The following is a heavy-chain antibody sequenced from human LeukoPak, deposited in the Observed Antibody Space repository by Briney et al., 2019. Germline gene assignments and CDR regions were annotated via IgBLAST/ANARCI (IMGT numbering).Heavy chain of an antibody. D-gene: IGHD4-17*01. CDR2: ISAYNGNT. V-gene: IGHV1-18*01. CDR1: GYTFTSYG. J-gene: IGHJ6*03. CDR3: ARDATTVTTFATYYYYYMDV. Sequence: GASVKVSCKASGYTFTSYGISWVRQAPGQGLEWMGWISAYNGNTNYAQKLQGRVTMTTDTSTSTAYMELRSLRSDDTAVYYCARDATTVTTFATYYYYYMDVWGKGTTVTISS.